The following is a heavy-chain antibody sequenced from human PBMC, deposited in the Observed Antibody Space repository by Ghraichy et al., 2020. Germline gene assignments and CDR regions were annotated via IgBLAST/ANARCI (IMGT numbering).Heavy chain of an antibody. J-gene: IGHJ4*02. D-gene: IGHD6-19*01. Sequence: SETLSLTCTVSGGSISSYYWSWIRQPPGKGLEWIGYIYYSGSTNYNPSLKSRVTISVDTSKNQFSLKLSSVTAADTAVYYCARDDPVAGTSFAYWGQGTLVTVSS. V-gene: IGHV4-59*01. CDR3: ARDDPVAGTSFAY. CDR1: GGSISSYY. CDR2: IYYSGST.